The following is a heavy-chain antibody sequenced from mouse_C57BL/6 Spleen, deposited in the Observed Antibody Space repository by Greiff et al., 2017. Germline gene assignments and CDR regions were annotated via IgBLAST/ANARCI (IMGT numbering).Heavy chain of an antibody. V-gene: IGHV5-4*03. Sequence: EVKVVESGGGLVKPGGSLKLSCAASGFTFSSYAMSWVRQTPEKRLEWVGTISDGGSYTYYPDNVKGRFTISRDNSKNNLYLQMSHLKSEDTAMYYCARGEEYSNYRGYFDDWGTGTTVTVSS. J-gene: IGHJ1*03. CDR1: GFTFSSYA. CDR3: ARGEEYSNYRGYFDD. D-gene: IGHD2-5*01. CDR2: ISDGGSYT.